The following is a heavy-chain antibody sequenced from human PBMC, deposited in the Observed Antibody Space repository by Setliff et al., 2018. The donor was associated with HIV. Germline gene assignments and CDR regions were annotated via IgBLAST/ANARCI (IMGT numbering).Heavy chain of an antibody. CDR1: GFTFSHAW. D-gene: IGHD6-13*01. J-gene: IGHJ4*02. CDR3: ARGVAAAGL. CDR2: IFYSGHT. V-gene: IGHV4-4*02. Sequence: GSLRLSCVGSGFTFSHAWMSWVRQAPGKGLEWIGNIFYSGHTFYNPSLRSRVTISVDTSKNQFSLKLSSVTAADTAVYYCARGVAAAGLWGQGTLVTVSS.